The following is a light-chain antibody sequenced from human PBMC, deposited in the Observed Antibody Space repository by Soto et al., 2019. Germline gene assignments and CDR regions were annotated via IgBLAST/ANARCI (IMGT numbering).Light chain of an antibody. J-gene: IGKJ4*01. CDR2: AAS. V-gene: IGKV1-6*01. CDR3: LQDNNYPLT. CDR1: QGIGKD. Sequence: AIQMTQSPSSLSASVGDRVTITCRASQGIGKDLGWYQQKSGQAPKLLIYAASTLQSGVPSRFSGSGSGTDFTLTISSLQPEDFATYYCLQDNNYPLTFGGGTKVETK.